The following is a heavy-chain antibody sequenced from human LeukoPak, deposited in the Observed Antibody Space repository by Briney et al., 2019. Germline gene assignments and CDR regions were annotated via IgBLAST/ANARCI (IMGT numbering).Heavy chain of an antibody. V-gene: IGHV7-4-1*02. CDR2: INTNAGNP. D-gene: IGHD1-7*01. CDR1: GYTLTSYA. Sequence: ASVKVSCKASGYTLTSYAMNWVRQAPGQGLEWMGWINTNAGNPTYAQGFTGRFVLSLDTSVSTAYLQISSLKAEDTAVYYCAREATGITVLDDYGMDVWGQGTTVTVSS. CDR3: AREATGITVLDDYGMDV. J-gene: IGHJ6*02.